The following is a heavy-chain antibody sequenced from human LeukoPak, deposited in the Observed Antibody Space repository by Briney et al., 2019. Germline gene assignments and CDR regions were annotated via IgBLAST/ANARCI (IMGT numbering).Heavy chain of an antibody. CDR1: GYTFTGYY. V-gene: IGHV1-2*06. D-gene: IGHD2-15*01. Sequence: ASVKVSCKASGYTFTGYYMHWVRQAPGQGLEWMGRVNPNSGGTNYAQKFQGRVTMTRDTSISTAYMGLSRLRSDDTAVYYCARSVQRYCSGGSCYSNFSPRDYWGQGTLVTVSS. CDR3: ARSVQRYCSGGSCYSNFSPRDY. CDR2: VNPNSGGT. J-gene: IGHJ4*02.